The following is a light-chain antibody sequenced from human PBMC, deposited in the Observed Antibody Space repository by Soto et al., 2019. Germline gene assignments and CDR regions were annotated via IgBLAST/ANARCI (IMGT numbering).Light chain of an antibody. Sequence: EIVMTQSPATLSVSPGERATLSCRASQSVSSNLAWYQQKPGQAPRLLIYGASTRPTGIPARFSGSGSGPEFTLTISSLQSEDFSVYYCQQYNNWPPYTFGQGTKLEIK. V-gene: IGKV3-15*01. CDR2: GAS. CDR1: QSVSSN. J-gene: IGKJ2*01. CDR3: QQYNNWPPYT.